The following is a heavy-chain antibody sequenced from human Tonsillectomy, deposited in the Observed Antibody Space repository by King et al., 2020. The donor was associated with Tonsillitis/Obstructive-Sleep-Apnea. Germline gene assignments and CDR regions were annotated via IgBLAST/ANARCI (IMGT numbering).Heavy chain of an antibody. V-gene: IGHV3-30*18. D-gene: IGHD3-3*01. CDR1: GFTLSSYG. CDR3: AKDLNSWSGYYYYYYGMDV. CDR2: ISHDGSDK. J-gene: IGHJ6*02. Sequence: VQLVESGGGVVQPGRSLRLSCAASGFTLSSYGMYWVRQAPGKGLEWVAVISHDGSDKNYTDSVKGRFTISRDNSKNTLYLQMNSLRAEDTALYYCAKDLNSWSGYYYYYYGMDVWGQGTTVTVSS.